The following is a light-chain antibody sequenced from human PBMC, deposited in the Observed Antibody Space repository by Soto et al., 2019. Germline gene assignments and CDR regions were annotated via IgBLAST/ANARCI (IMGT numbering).Light chain of an antibody. Sequence: EIVLTQSTGTLSLSPGERATLSCWASQSVSNRYLAWYQQKPGQAPRLLIYGASSRATGIPDRFSGSGSGTDFTLTISRLEPEDFAVYYCQQYAGLPYTFGQGTKLEIK. J-gene: IGKJ2*01. CDR2: GAS. CDR3: QQYAGLPYT. V-gene: IGKV3-20*01. CDR1: QSVSNRY.